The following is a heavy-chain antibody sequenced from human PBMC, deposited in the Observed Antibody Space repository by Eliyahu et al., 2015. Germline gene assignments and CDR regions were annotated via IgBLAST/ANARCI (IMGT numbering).Heavy chain of an antibody. CDR1: XGSXSGYY. CDR3: ARGRGLLWFGEVRPNNWFDP. Sequence: QVQLQQWGAGLLKPSETLSLTCXVYXGSXSGYYWSXIRQPPGKGLEWIGEINHSGSTNYXPSLXSRVTISVDTSKNQFSLKLSSVTAADTAVYYCARGRGLLWFGEVRPNNWFDPWGQGTLVTVSS. CDR2: INHSGST. D-gene: IGHD3-10*01. J-gene: IGHJ5*02. V-gene: IGHV4-34*01.